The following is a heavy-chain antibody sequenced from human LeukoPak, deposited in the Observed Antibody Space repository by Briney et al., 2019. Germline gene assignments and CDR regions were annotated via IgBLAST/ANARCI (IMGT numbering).Heavy chain of an antibody. CDR2: IKQDGSEK. CDR1: GFTFSSYW. CDR3: ARAGHRAYCSGGSCYSEGLGGFDY. D-gene: IGHD2-15*01. J-gene: IGHJ4*02. Sequence: GGSLRLSCAASGFTFSSYWMSWVRQAPGKGLEWVANIKQDGSEKYYVDSVKGRFTISRDNAKNSLYLQMNSLRAEDTAVYYCARAGHRAYCSGGSCYSEGLGGFDYWGQGTLVTVSS. V-gene: IGHV3-7*01.